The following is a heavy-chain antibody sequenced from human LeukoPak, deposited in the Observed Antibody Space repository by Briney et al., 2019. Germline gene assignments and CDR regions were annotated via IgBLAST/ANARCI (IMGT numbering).Heavy chain of an antibody. V-gene: IGHV1-69*13. J-gene: IGHJ4*02. D-gene: IGHD2-8*01. Sequence: SVKVSCKASGGTFSSYAISWVRQAPGQGLEWMGGIIPIFGTANYAQKFQGRVTITADESTSTAYMELSSLRSGDTAVYYCARDAPCTNGVCYFDYWGQGTLVTVSS. CDR3: ARDAPCTNGVCYFDY. CDR1: GGTFSSYA. CDR2: IIPIFGTA.